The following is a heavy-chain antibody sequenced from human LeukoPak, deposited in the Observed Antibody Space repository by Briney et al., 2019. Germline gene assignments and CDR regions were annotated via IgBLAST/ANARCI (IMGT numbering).Heavy chain of an antibody. CDR2: INHSGST. CDR1: GGSFSGYY. CDR3: ARWVLTGYYVDY. V-gene: IGHV4-34*01. J-gene: IGHJ4*02. D-gene: IGHD3-9*01. Sequence: SETLSLTCAVYGGSFSGYYWSWIRQPPGKGLEWNGEINHSGSTNYNPSLKSRVTISVDTSKNQFSLKLSSVTAADTAVYYCARWVLTGYYVDYWGQGTLVTVSS.